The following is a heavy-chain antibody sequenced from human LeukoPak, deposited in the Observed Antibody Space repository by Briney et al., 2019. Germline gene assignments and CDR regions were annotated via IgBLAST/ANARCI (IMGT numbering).Heavy chain of an antibody. CDR3: AQGAIAVAGYHAFDI. Sequence: SVKVSCKASGGTFSSYAISWVRQAPGQGLEWMGRIIPIFGTANYAQRFQGRVTITTDESTSTAYMELSSLRSEDTAVYYCAQGAIAVAGYHAFDIWGQGTMVTVSS. V-gene: IGHV1-69*05. J-gene: IGHJ3*02. D-gene: IGHD6-19*01. CDR2: IIPIFGTA. CDR1: GGTFSSYA.